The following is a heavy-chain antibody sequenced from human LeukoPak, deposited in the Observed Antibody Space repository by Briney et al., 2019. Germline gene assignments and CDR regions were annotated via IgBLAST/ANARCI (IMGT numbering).Heavy chain of an antibody. CDR3: ARDYYDSSGYYPPSGAFDI. J-gene: IGHJ3*02. CDR2: IYYSGST. CDR1: GGSISSSSYY. V-gene: IGHV4-39*07. D-gene: IGHD3-22*01. Sequence: SETLSLTCTVSGGSISSSSYYWGWIRQPPGKGLEWIGSIYYSGSTYYNPSLKSRVTISVDTSKNQFSLKLSSVTAADTAVYYCARDYYDSSGYYPPSGAFDIWGQGTMVTVSS.